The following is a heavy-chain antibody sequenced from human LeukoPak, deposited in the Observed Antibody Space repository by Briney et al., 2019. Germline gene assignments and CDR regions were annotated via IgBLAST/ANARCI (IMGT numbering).Heavy chain of an antibody. CDR2: IYYSGST. Sequence: SETLSLTCTGSGGSISSYYWSWIRQPPGKGLEWIGYIYYSGSTNYNPSLKSRVTISVDTSKNQFSLKLSSVTAADTAVYYCASWSSGYSDAFDIWGQGTMVTVSS. D-gene: IGHD3-22*01. J-gene: IGHJ3*02. V-gene: IGHV4-59*01. CDR1: GGSISSYY. CDR3: ASWSSGYSDAFDI.